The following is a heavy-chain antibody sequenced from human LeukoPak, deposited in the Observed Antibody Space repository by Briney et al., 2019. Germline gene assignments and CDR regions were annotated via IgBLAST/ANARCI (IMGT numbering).Heavy chain of an antibody. V-gene: IGHV1-2*02. CDR1: GYTFTDYY. J-gene: IGHJ5*02. Sequence: ASVTVSCKASGYTFTDYYMHWVRQAPGQGLEWMGWINPNSGGTNYAQKFQGRVSMTRDTSISTAYMELSRLRSDDTAVYYCARNTINWFDPWGQGGLVTVSS. CDR2: INPNSGGT. CDR3: ARNTINWFDP. D-gene: IGHD5-24*01.